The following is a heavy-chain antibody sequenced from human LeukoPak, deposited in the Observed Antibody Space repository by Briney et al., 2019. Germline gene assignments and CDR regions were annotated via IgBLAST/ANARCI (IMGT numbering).Heavy chain of an antibody. V-gene: IGHV3-21*06. CDR1: GFNFSAFS. CDR2: ISYSSTFI. CDR3: ARGGDGYNSYLDF. J-gene: IGHJ4*02. D-gene: IGHD5-24*01. Sequence: PGGSLRPSCEGSGFNFSAFSLNWVRQAPGKGLEWVASISYSSTFIDYADSVKGRFTISRDNTQNSVYLQMNSLRDDDTAAYFCARGGDGYNSYLDFGGQGTLLTVSS.